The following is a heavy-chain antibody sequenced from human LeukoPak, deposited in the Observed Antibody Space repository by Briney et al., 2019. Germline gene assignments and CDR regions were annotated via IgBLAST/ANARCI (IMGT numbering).Heavy chain of an antibody. CDR3: ARHIPTYSSSWPIDY. D-gene: IGHD6-13*01. J-gene: IGHJ4*02. CDR1: GFTFSSYR. V-gene: IGHV3-21*01. CDR2: ISSSSSYI. Sequence: GGSLRLSCPASGFTFSSYRMSWVRQAPGKGLEWVSSISSSSSYIYYAGSVKGRFTISRDNAKNSLYLQMNSLRAEDTAVYYCARHIPTYSSSWPIDYWGQGTLVTVSS.